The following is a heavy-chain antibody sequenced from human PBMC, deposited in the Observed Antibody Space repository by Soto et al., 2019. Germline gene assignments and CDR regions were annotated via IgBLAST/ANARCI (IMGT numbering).Heavy chain of an antibody. D-gene: IGHD1-26*01. CDR1: GFTFSSYA. Sequence: GGSLRLSCAASGFTFSSYAMSWVRQAPGKGLEWVSAISGSGGSTDYADSVQGRFTISRDNSKNTLYLQMNSLRAEDKAVYDCAKDASLHIVGATDYFDYWGQGTLVTVSS. V-gene: IGHV3-23*01. CDR3: AKDASLHIVGATDYFDY. J-gene: IGHJ4*02. CDR2: ISGSGGST.